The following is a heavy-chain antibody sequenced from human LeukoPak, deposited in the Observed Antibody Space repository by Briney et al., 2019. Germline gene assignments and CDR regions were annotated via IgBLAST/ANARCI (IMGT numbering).Heavy chain of an antibody. D-gene: IGHD2-2*01. Sequence: GESLKISCKGSGYTFTSYWIAWVRQMPGKGPEWMGIIYPGDSDTRYSPSFRGQVTISADKSITTVHLQWSSLKASDTAMYYCAQRGPDGYYFAYWGQGTLVTVSS. CDR2: IYPGDSDT. CDR3: AQRGPDGYYFAY. V-gene: IGHV5-51*01. J-gene: IGHJ4*02. CDR1: GYTFTSYW.